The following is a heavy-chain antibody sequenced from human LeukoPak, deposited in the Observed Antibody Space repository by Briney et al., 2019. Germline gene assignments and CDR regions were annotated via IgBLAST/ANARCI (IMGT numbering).Heavy chain of an antibody. CDR3: AGMTTGNWFDP. CDR2: IIPIFGTA. J-gene: IGHJ5*02. D-gene: IGHD4-11*01. Sequence: SVKVSCKASGGTFISYAISWVRQAPGQGLEWMGGIIPIFGTANYAQKFLGRVTITTDESTSTAYMELSSLRSEDTAVYYCAGMTTGNWFDPWGQGTLVTVSS. CDR1: GGTFISYA. V-gene: IGHV1-69*05.